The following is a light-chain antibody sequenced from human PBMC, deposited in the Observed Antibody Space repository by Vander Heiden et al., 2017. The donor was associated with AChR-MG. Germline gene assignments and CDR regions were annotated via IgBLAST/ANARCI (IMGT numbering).Light chain of an antibody. CDR2: EVS. CDR1: SADIGVYNL. V-gene: IGLV2-23*02. Sequence: QSALTQPASVSGSPGQSITISRTASSADIGVYNLVSWYRQYPGKAPELLISEVSKRPSGVSNRFTGSKSDNSASLTISGLQAEDEADYFCCSYAGSTTHVVFGGGTKVTVL. J-gene: IGLJ2*01. CDR3: CSYAGSTTHVV.